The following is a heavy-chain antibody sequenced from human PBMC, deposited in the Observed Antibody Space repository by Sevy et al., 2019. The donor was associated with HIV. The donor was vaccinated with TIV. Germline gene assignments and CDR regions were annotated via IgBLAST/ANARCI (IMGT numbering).Heavy chain of an antibody. Sequence: SETLSLTCTVSGGSISSYYWSWIRQPPGEGLEWIGFVYYTGTTNYNPSLKSRVTISVDTSKNQCSLRLTSVTAADTAVYYCARTTFDSWSGFHYYYFDSWGQGALVTVSS. D-gene: IGHD3-3*01. CDR3: ARTTFDSWSGFHYYYFDS. CDR2: VYYTGTT. J-gene: IGHJ4*02. V-gene: IGHV4-59*01. CDR1: GGSISSYY.